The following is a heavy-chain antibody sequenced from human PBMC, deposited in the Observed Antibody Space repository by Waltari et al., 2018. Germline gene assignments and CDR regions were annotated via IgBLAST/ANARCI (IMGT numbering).Heavy chain of an antibody. CDR3: ARVGVHDAFDI. J-gene: IGHJ3*02. Sequence: QVQPQESGPGLVKHSETLSLTCTVSVGSISSYYWSWIRQPQGKGLEWIGYIYTSGGTNYNPSLKSRVTISVDTSKNQFSLKLSSVTAADTAVYYCARVGVHDAFDIWGQGTMVTVSS. V-gene: IGHV4-4*09. CDR1: VGSISSYY. CDR2: IYTSGGT. D-gene: IGHD1-1*01.